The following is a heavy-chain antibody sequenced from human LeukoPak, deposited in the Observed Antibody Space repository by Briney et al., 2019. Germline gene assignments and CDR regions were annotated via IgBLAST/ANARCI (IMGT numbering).Heavy chain of an antibody. CDR1: GFTFSSYW. J-gene: IGHJ4*02. CDR3: AGCGKYSSSWYIDY. CDR2: IREDGSEK. Sequence: GGSLRLSCAASGFTFSSYWMTWVRQAPGKGLEWVANIREDGSEKYYVDSVKGRFTISRDNAKNSLYLQVNSLRAEDTAVYYCAGCGKYSSSWYIDYWGQGTLVTVSS. V-gene: IGHV3-7*01. D-gene: IGHD6-13*01.